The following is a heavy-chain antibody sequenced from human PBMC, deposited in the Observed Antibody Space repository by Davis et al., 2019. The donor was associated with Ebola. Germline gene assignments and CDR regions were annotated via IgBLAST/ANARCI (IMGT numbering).Heavy chain of an antibody. CDR3: ARTIAAGDWFDP. CDR1: GYTFTDYY. J-gene: IGHJ5*02. CDR2: INPNSGDT. V-gene: IGHV1-2*06. D-gene: IGHD6-25*01. Sequence: AASVKVSCKASGYTFTDYYLHWVRQVPGQGLEWMGRINPNSGDTNYAQKFQGRVTMTTDTSTSTAYTELRSLRSDDTAVYYCARTIAAGDWFDPWGQGTLVTVSS.